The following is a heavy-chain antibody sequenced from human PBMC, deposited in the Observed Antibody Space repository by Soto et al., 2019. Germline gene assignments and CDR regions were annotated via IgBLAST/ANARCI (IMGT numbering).Heavy chain of an antibody. CDR1: GFTFNNYG. V-gene: IGHV3-33*01. CDR2: IWNDGSNS. CDR3: ARRQIPPPTRGAANARGAMDV. D-gene: IGHD6-13*01. J-gene: IGHJ6*02. Sequence: QVQLVESGGGVVQPGRSLRLSCAASGFTFNNYGMHWVLQAPGKGLEWLAVIWNDGSNSYYAHSVKGRFTISRDNSKNTLYLQMSSLRAEDTGVYYCARRQIPPPTRGAANARGAMDVWGQGTTVTVSS.